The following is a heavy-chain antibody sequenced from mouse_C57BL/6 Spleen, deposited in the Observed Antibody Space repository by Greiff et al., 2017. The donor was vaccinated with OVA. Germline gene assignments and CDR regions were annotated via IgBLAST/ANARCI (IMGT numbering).Heavy chain of an antibody. Sequence: VQVVESGAELVRPGASVKLSCKASGYTFTDYYINWVKQRPGQGLEWIARIYPGSGNTYYNEKFKGKATLTAEKSSSTAYMQLSSLTSEDSAVYFCARGITTVVATDYAMDYWGQGTSVTVSS. CDR2: IYPGSGNT. D-gene: IGHD1-1*01. CDR3: ARGITTVVATDYAMDY. V-gene: IGHV1-76*01. CDR1: GYTFTDYY. J-gene: IGHJ4*01.